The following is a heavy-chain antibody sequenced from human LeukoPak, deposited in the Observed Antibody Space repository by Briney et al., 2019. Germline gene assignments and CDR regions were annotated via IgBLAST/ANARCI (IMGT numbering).Heavy chain of an antibody. V-gene: IGHV1-46*01. J-gene: IGHJ4*02. CDR3: ARTEQWLLNRSFDY. Sequence: ASVKVSCKVSGYTLTELSMHWVRQAPGQGLEWMGVINPSGGSTSYAQKFQGRVTMTRDTSTSTVYMELSSLRSEDTAVYYCARTEQWLLNRSFDYWGQGTLVTVSS. CDR2: INPSGGST. CDR1: GYTLTELS. D-gene: IGHD6-19*01.